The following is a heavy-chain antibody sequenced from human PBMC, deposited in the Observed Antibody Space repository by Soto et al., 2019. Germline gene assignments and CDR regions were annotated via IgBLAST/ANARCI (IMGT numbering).Heavy chain of an antibody. Sequence: EVQLVESGGGVVQPGESLRLSCAASGFTFSAYDMYWVRQTTGKGLEWVSAIGAADDPYYLGSVKGRFTISRENAKNSLYLQMNSLRAEDTAVYYCARAYSGRLPRRADYYFAMDVWGQGTTVTVSS. CDR3: ARAYSGRLPRRADYYFAMDV. V-gene: IGHV3-13*05. J-gene: IGHJ6*02. D-gene: IGHD2-15*01. CDR1: GFTFSAYD. CDR2: IGAADDP.